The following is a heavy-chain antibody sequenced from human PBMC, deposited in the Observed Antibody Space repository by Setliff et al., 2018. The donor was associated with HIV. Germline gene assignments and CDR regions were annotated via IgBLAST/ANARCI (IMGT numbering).Heavy chain of an antibody. CDR1: GGSITRTPYY. CDR3: TSRIYYYDGSRSLREDGFVP. D-gene: IGHD3-22*01. CDR2: IHHSGTA. V-gene: IGHV4-39*01. Sequence: SETLSLTCTVSGGSITRTPYYWGWIRQPPGKGLEWIGSIHHSGTAYDNPSLKSRVTISIDTSKNQFSMKLTSVTAADAAMYYCTSRIYYYDGSRSLREDGFVPWGQGTLVTVSS. J-gene: IGHJ5*02.